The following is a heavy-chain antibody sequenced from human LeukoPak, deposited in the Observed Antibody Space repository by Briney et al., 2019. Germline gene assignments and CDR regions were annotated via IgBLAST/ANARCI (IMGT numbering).Heavy chain of an antibody. CDR3: ARESGITRDAFDI. D-gene: IGHD1-1*01. CDR1: GYSISSGYF. V-gene: IGHV4-38-2*02. Sequence: SETLSLTCTVSGYSISSGYFWGWMRQPPGKGLEWIGSIYQSETAHYNPSLKSRVTISVDTSKNQFSLKLSSVTAADTAVYYCARESGITRDAFDIWGQGTMVTVSS. J-gene: IGHJ3*02. CDR2: IYQSETA.